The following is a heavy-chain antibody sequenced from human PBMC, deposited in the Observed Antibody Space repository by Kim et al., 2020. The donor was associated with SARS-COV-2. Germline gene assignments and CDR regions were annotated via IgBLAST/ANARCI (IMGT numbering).Heavy chain of an antibody. J-gene: IGHJ4*02. V-gene: IGHV4-38-2*02. CDR1: GYSISSGYY. Sequence: SETLSLTCTVSGYSISSGYYWGWIRQPPGKGLEWIGSIYHSGSTYYNPSLKSRVTISVDTSKNQFSLKLSSVTAADTAVYYCASLYGGGGRWGQGTLVTVSS. D-gene: IGHD4-17*01. CDR2: IYHSGST. CDR3: ASLYGGGGR.